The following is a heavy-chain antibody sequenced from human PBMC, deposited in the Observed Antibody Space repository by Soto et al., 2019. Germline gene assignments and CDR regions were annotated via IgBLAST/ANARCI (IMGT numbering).Heavy chain of an antibody. D-gene: IGHD3-16*01. CDR3: AGSLGPYYDYIWGGNAFDI. CDR1: GYTFTSYG. CDR2: ISAYNGNT. Sequence: QVQLVQSGAEVKKPGASVKVSCKASGYTFTSYGISWVRQAPGQGLEWMGWISAYNGNTNYAQKLQGRVTMTTDTSTRTAYMELRSLRSDDTAVYYCAGSLGPYYDYIWGGNAFDIWGQGTMVTVSS. V-gene: IGHV1-18*01. J-gene: IGHJ3*02.